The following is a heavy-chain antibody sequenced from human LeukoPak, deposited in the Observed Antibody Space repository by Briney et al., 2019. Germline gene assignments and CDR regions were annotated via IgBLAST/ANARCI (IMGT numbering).Heavy chain of an antibody. V-gene: IGHV3-48*03. CDR3: ARGSYRPDY. Sequence: GGSLRLSCAASEFTFSSYEMNWVRQAPGKGLEWVPYISSSGSTIYYADSVKGRFTISRDNAKNSLYLQMNSLRAEDTAVYYCARGSYRPDYWGQGTLVTVSS. CDR1: EFTFSSYE. D-gene: IGHD1-26*01. J-gene: IGHJ4*02. CDR2: ISSSGSTI.